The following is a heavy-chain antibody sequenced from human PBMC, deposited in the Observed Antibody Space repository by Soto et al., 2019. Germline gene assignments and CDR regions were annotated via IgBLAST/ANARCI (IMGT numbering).Heavy chain of an antibody. D-gene: IGHD6-13*01. CDR2: IIPIFGTA. V-gene: IGHV1-69*06. Sequence: GASVKVSCKASGGTFSSYAISWVRQAPGQGLEWMGGIIPIFGTANYAQKFQGRVTITADKSTSTAYMELRSLRSDDTAVYYCARVLGYNSSWWRHTAFDIWGQGTVVTVSS. CDR1: GGTFSSYA. J-gene: IGHJ3*02. CDR3: ARVLGYNSSWWRHTAFDI.